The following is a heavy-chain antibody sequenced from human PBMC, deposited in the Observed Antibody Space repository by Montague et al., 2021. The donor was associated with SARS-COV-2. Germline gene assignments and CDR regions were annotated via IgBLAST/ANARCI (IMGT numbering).Heavy chain of an antibody. V-gene: IGHV3-30*04. D-gene: IGHD6-13*01. CDR2: ISYDGSHQ. J-gene: IGHJ6*02. CDR1: AFTFTSYS. CDR3: ARVYGSHWPPNYAMDG. Sequence: FLSLSCAASAFTFTSYSLHWVRQAPGQGLEWVAIISYDGSHQYYAASVKGRFTISRDNSKNTVYLQMTSLRPEDTAVYYCARVYGSHWPPNYAMDGWGQGTTVTVSS.